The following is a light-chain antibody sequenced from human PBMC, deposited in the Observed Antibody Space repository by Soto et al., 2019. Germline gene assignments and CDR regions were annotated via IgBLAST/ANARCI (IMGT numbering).Light chain of an antibody. CDR2: XXS. CDR3: QRLNSDPR. V-gene: IGKV1-9*01. Sequence: DIQMTQSPSSLSASVGDRVTITCRASQSISRKLXXXQXKPXXXXXXXXXXXSTLQSGVPSRFSGSGYGTEFTLTISSLQPEDCATYYCQRLNSDPRFGGGTTAEIK. J-gene: IGKJ4*01. CDR1: QSISRK.